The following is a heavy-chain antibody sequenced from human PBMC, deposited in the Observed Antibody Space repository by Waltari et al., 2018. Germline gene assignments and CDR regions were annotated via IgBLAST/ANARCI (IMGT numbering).Heavy chain of an antibody. CDR1: GLTLHEHA. CDR3: VKDITPGGADS. J-gene: IGHJ4*02. CDR2: MFLKTVGE. Sequence: EVKVVESGGGLRQPGGSLTLSCTVSGLTLHEHAMHWVRQRPGKGLEWVSGMFLKTVGEGYADSVRGRFIVSKNNERNSLYLQMDSLRLEDTAFYYCVKDITPGGADSWGPGTLVTVSS. V-gene: IGHV3-9*01. D-gene: IGHD2-21*01.